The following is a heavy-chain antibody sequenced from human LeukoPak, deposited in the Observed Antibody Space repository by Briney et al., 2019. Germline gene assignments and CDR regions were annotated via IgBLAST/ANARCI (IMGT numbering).Heavy chain of an antibody. CDR2: IYYSGST. V-gene: IGHV4-61*08. CDR1: GGSISSGGYY. D-gene: IGHD3-22*01. J-gene: IGHJ4*02. CDR3: ARWFGDSSGYYYRGFDY. Sequence: SETLSLTCTVSGGSISSGGYYWSWIRQHPGKGLEWIGYIYYSGSTYYNPSLKSRVTISVDTSKNQFSLKLSSVTAADTAVYYCARWFGDSSGYYYRGFDYWGQGTLVTVSS.